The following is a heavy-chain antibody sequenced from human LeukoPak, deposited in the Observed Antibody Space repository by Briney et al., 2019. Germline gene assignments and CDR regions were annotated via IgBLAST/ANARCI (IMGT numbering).Heavy chain of an antibody. CDR3: AREGLSISWFSLDC. CDR2: IKQDGSEK. D-gene: IGHD6-13*01. J-gene: IGHJ4*02. V-gene: IGHV3-7*04. CDR1: GFSISTYW. Sequence: AGGSLRLSCAASGFSISTYWMSWVRQAPGKGLEWVANIKQDGSEKYYVDSVKGRFTISRDNAKNSLYLQMNSLRAEDMAVYYCAREGLSISWFSLDCWGQGTLVTVSS.